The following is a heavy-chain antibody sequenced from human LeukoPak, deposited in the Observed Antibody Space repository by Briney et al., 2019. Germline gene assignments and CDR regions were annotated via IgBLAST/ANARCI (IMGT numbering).Heavy chain of an antibody. J-gene: IGHJ3*02. CDR3: AKEAEAFDI. Sequence: GGSLRLSCAASGFTFSSYGMHWVRQAPGKGLEWVAFISYLGKTEYYAASVKGRFTISRDNSKDTLYLQMNSLRTEDTTVYYCAKEAEAFDIWGQGTMVTVSS. V-gene: IGHV3-30*18. CDR2: ISYLGKTE. CDR1: GFTFSSYG.